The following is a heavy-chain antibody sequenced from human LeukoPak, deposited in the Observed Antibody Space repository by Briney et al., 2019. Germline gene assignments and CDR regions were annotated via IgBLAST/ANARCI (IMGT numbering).Heavy chain of an antibody. Sequence: PGRSLRLSCAASGFTFSSYGMHWVRQAPGKGLEWVAVIWYDGSNKYYADSVKGRFTISRDNSKNTLYLQMNSLRAEDTAVYYCARDPPIVVVTAPGYWGQGTLVTVSS. CDR1: GFTFSSYG. CDR2: IWYDGSNK. V-gene: IGHV3-33*01. J-gene: IGHJ4*02. D-gene: IGHD2-21*02. CDR3: ARDPPIVVVTAPGY.